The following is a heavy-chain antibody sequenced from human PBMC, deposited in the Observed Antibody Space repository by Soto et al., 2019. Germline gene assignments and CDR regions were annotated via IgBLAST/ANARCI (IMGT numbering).Heavy chain of an antibody. D-gene: IGHD2-8*02. CDR2: IYHSGST. CDR1: GGSISSSSYY. V-gene: IGHV4-39*01. CDR3: ARHGPMTGGDYYGMDV. Sequence: SETLSLTCTVSGGSISSSSYYWGWIRQPPGKGLEWIGSIYHSGSTYYNPSLKSRVSISVDTSKNQFSLRLSSVTAADTAVYYCARHGPMTGGDYYGMDVWGQGTTVTVSS. J-gene: IGHJ6*02.